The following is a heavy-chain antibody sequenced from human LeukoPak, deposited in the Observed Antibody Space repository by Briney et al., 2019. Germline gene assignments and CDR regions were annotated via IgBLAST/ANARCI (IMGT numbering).Heavy chain of an antibody. D-gene: IGHD6-13*01. Sequence: GGSLRLSCAASGFTFSSYAMSWVRQAPGKGLEWVSAISGSGGSTYYADSVKGRFTTSRDNSKNTLYLQMNSLRAEDTAVYYCAKGSSSSWYYFDYWGQGTLVTVSS. CDR3: AKGSSSSWYYFDY. CDR1: GFTFSSYA. J-gene: IGHJ4*02. CDR2: ISGSGGST. V-gene: IGHV3-23*01.